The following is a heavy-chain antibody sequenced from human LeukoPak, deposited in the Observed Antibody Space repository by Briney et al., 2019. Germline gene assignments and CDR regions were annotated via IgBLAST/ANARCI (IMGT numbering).Heavy chain of an antibody. J-gene: IGHJ4*02. CDR1: GFTFSSYA. CDR2: ISGSGGST. D-gene: IGHD5-18*01. Sequence: GGSLRLSCAASGFTFSSYAMSWVRQAPGKGLEWVSAISGSGGSTYYADSVKGRFTISRDNSKNTLYLQMNSLRAEDTAVYYRAKLIRRGYSYGENDYWGQGTLVTVSS. CDR3: AKLIRRGYSYGENDY. V-gene: IGHV3-23*01.